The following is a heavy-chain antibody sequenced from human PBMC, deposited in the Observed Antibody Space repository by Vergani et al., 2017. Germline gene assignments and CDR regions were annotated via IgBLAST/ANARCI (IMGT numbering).Heavy chain of an antibody. Sequence: QAQLQQWGAGLLKPSETLSLTCAIYGGSFNDYWWTWIRQPPGKGLEWMGEIRHDGITHYSPSLKRRVTITIDTSTHQFSLNLRSVTAADTAAYYCARERDRSSSAWCALFDVWGQGTLVTVSS. D-gene: IGHD2-2*01. J-gene: IGHJ4*02. V-gene: IGHV4-34*01. CDR3: ARERDRSSSAWCALFDV. CDR1: GGSFNDYW. CDR2: IRHDGIT.